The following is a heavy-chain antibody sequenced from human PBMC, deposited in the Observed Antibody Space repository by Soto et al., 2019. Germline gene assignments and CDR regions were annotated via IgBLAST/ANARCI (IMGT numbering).Heavy chain of an antibody. CDR3: ASLRWIEYYDSCPSRGGFDP. V-gene: IGHV3-30-3*01. Sequence: GGSLRLSCAASGFTFSSYAMHWVRQAPGKGLEWVAVISYDGSNKYYEDSVKGGFTISRDNSKNTLYLQMNSLRADETTVYYCASLRWIEYYDSCPSRGGFDPWGQGTLVTVSS. J-gene: IGHJ5*02. D-gene: IGHD3-22*01. CDR1: GFTFSSYA. CDR2: ISYDGSNK.